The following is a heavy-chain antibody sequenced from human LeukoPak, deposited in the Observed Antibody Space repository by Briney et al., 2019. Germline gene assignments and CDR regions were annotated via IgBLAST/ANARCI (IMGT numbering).Heavy chain of an antibody. CDR1: GYSFTSYW. Sequence: GEALKISCKGSGYSFTSYWIGWVRRMPGKGLEWMGIIYPGDSDTKYSPSFQGQVTISADKSISTAYLQWSSLKASDTAMYNCARLSSGWGYFDYWGQGTLVTVSS. V-gene: IGHV5-51*01. D-gene: IGHD6-19*01. J-gene: IGHJ4*02. CDR2: IYPGDSDT. CDR3: ARLSSGWGYFDY.